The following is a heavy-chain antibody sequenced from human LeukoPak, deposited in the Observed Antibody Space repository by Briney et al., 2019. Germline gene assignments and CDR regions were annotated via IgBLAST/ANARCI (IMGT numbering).Heavy chain of an antibody. V-gene: IGHV4-39*07. CDR3: ARGSSGGMAY. Sequence: SETLSLTCTVSGGSISSSSYYWGWIRQPPGKGLEWIGSIYYSGSTYYNPSLKSRVTISVDTSKNQFSRKLSSVTAADTAVYYCARGSSGGMAYWGQGTLVTVSS. D-gene: IGHD6-19*01. CDR1: GGSISSSSYY. J-gene: IGHJ4*02. CDR2: IYYSGST.